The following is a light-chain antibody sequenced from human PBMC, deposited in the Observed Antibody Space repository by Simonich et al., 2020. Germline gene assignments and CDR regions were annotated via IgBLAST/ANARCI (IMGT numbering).Light chain of an antibody. V-gene: IGLV2-23*01. CDR3: CSYAGSSTVV. Sequence: QSALTKPASVSGSPGQSITISCTGTSSDVGSYNLVSWYQQHPGKAPKLMIYEGRKRPSGVSNRFSGSKSGNTASLTISGLQAEDEADYYCCSYAGSSTVVFGGGTKLTVL. J-gene: IGLJ2*01. CDR2: EGR. CDR1: SSDVGSYNL.